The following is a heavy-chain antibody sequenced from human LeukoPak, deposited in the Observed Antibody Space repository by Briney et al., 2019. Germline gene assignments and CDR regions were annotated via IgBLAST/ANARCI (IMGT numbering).Heavy chain of an antibody. CDR2: IYHSGST. V-gene: IGHV4-4*02. Sequence: PSGTLSLTCAVSGGSISSSNWWSWVRQPPGKGLEWIGEIYHSGSTNYNPSLKSRVTISVDKSKNQFSLKLSSVTAADTAVYYCAREAGSSGWLTQPYFDYWGQGTLVTVSS. D-gene: IGHD6-19*01. CDR1: GGSISSSNW. CDR3: AREAGSSGWLTQPYFDY. J-gene: IGHJ4*02.